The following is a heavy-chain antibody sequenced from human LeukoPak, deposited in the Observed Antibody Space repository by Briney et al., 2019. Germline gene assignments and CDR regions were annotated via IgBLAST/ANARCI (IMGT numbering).Heavy chain of an antibody. V-gene: IGHV4-31*03. J-gene: IGHJ4*02. Sequence: PSETLSLTCTVSGGSISSGGYYWSWIRQHPGKGLEWVGYIYYSGSTYYNPSLKSRVTISVDTSKNQFSLKLSSVTAADTAVYYCARSYDSSGYYFYYWGQGTLVTVSS. CDR2: IYYSGST. CDR1: GGSISSGGYY. CDR3: ARSYDSSGYYFYY. D-gene: IGHD3-22*01.